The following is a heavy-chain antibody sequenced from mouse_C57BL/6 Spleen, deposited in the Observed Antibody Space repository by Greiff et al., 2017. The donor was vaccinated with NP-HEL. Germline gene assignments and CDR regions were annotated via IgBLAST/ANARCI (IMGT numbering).Heavy chain of an antibody. J-gene: IGHJ1*03. D-gene: IGHD1-1*01. Sequence: DVKLVESGPGLVKPSQSLSLTCSVTGYSITSGYYWNWIRQFPGNKLEWMGYISYDGRNNYNPSFKNRISITRDTSQNPFFLKLKSVTTEDTATYYCARPPITTWWYYDVWGTGTTVTVSS. CDR2: ISYDGRN. CDR1: GYSITSGYY. CDR3: ARPPITTWWYYDV. V-gene: IGHV3-6*01.